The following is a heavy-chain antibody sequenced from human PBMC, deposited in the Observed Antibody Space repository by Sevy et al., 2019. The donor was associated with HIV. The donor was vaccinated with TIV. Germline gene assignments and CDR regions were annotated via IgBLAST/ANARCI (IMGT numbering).Heavy chain of an antibody. CDR2: INAGNGNT. CDR3: ARVPTGNDFWSGYYPDY. Sequence: ASVKVSCKASGYTFTSYAMHWVRQAPGQRLEWMGWINAGNGNTKYSQKFQGRVTITRDTSAGTAYMELSSLRSEDTAVYYCARVPTGNDFWSGYYPDYWGQGTLVTVSS. CDR1: GYTFTSYA. D-gene: IGHD3-3*01. V-gene: IGHV1-3*01. J-gene: IGHJ4*02.